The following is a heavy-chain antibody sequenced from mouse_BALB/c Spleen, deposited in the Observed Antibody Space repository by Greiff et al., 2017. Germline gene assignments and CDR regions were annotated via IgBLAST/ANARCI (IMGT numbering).Heavy chain of an antibody. CDR3: ARSPLYGSSYGYFDV. Sequence: EVQLQQTGPELVKPGASVKISCKASGYSFTDYIMLWVKQSHGKSLEWIGNINPYYGSTSYNLKFKGKATLTVDKSSSTAYMQLNSLTSEDSAVYYCARSPLYGSSYGYFDVWGAGTTVTVSS. D-gene: IGHD1-1*01. CDR2: INPYYGST. V-gene: IGHV1-39*01. J-gene: IGHJ1*01. CDR1: GYSFTDYI.